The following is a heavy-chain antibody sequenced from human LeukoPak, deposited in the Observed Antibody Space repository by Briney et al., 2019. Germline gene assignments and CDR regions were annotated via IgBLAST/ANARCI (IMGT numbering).Heavy chain of an antibody. CDR3: AREGTVTYDGPYHYGMDV. V-gene: IGHV1-18*01. D-gene: IGHD4-17*01. CDR1: GYTFTSYG. Sequence: ASVKVSCKASGYTFTSYGVSWVRQAPGQGLEWMGWISAYNGNTNYAQKLQGRVTMTTDTSTSTAFMELRSLRSDDTAVYYCAREGTVTYDGPYHYGMDVWGQGTTVTVSS. J-gene: IGHJ6*02. CDR2: ISAYNGNT.